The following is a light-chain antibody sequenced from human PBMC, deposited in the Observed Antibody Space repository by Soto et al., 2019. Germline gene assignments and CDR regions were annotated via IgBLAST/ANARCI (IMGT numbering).Light chain of an antibody. V-gene: IGLV1-47*02. J-gene: IGLJ3*02. Sequence: QSVLAQPPSVSGTPGQRLTISCSGGTSNIGSNNVYWYQQLPGAAPKLLIYTNDQRPSGVPERFSGSRSGTSASLAISDLRSEDEGDYFCAAWDDSLRGVMFGGGTK. CDR3: AAWDDSLRGVM. CDR1: TSNIGSNN. CDR2: TND.